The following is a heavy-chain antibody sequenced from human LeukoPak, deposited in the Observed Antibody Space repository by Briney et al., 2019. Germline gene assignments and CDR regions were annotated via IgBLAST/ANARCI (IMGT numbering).Heavy chain of an antibody. V-gene: IGHV3-7*01. CDR2: IKQDGSEI. D-gene: IGHD5-24*01. Sequence: GGSLRLSCAASGFTFSNYWMSWVRQAPGKGLEWVANIKQDGSEIYYVDSVKGRFTISRDNAKNSLYLQMNSLRAEDTAVYYCTGKRFDPWGQGTLVIVSS. J-gene: IGHJ5*02. CDR1: GFTFSNYW. CDR3: TGKRFDP.